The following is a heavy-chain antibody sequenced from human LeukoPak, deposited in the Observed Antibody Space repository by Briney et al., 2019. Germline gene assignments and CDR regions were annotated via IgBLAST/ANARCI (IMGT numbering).Heavy chain of an antibody. Sequence: GRSLRLSCAASGFSFSRHGMHWVRQAPGKGLEWVALIWYNGINKYYRESVKGRFTISRDNSKNTGYLQINSLRVEDTAVYHCAKDLDDYGEYGLDYWGPGTPVTVSS. D-gene: IGHD4-17*01. J-gene: IGHJ4*02. CDR3: AKDLDDYGEYGLDY. CDR2: IWYNGINK. V-gene: IGHV3-33*06. CDR1: GFSFSRHG.